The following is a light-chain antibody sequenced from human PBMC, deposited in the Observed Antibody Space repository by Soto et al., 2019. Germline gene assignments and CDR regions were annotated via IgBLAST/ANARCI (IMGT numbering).Light chain of an antibody. Sequence: QLTQSPSSLSASVGDRVTITCRASQGISNSLAWYQQKPGKAPKLLMYLASTLQSGVPPRFSGTGSGTNFTLTISSLQPEDFATYYCQQLIRFPTKFGQGTKVEIK. J-gene: IGKJ1*01. CDR3: QQLIRFPTK. CDR2: LAS. CDR1: QGISNS. V-gene: IGKV1-9*01.